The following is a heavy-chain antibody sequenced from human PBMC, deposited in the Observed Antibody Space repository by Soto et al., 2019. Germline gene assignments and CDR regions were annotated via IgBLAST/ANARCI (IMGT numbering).Heavy chain of an antibody. D-gene: IGHD2-21*02. CDR2: IYWDDDK. CDR3: AHSRCGGDCLQSYSSHYYYGMDV. Sequence: QITLKESGPSLVKPTQTLTLTCTFSGFSLSTGGVGVGWIRQPPGKALEWLALIYWDDDKRYSPSLRSRLTVTKHTSKNQXXLXMXXMDPVDTATYYCAHSRCGGDCLQSYSSHYYYGMDVWGQGTTVTVSS. J-gene: IGHJ6*02. V-gene: IGHV2-5*02. CDR1: GFSLSTGGVG.